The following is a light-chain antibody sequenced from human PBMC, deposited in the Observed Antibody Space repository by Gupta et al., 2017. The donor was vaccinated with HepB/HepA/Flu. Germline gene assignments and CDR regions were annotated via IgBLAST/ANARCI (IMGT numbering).Light chain of an antibody. J-gene: IGLJ3*02. Sequence: SSALTQQPSVSVSPCQTARITCFGDAFPRKDAYWYQKKSGQAPVLVIYEDSKRPSGIRKRFSGSKSGTRATLTISGAQVDDEADYYCYSTNNTDNHRVFGGGTKLTVL. V-gene: IGLV3-10*01. CDR1: AFPRKD. CDR2: EDS. CDR3: YSTNNTDNHRV.